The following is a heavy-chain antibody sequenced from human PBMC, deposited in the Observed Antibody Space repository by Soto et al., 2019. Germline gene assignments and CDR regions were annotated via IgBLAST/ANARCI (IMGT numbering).Heavy chain of an antibody. Sequence: EVQLVASGGGLVKPGGSLRLSCAASGFTFSNAWMSWVRQAPGKGLEWVGRIKSKTDGGTTDYAAPVKGRFTISRDDSKNTLYLQMNSLKTEDTAVYYCTAGTGYSYGYYWYFDLWGRGTLVTVSS. J-gene: IGHJ2*01. CDR1: GFTFSNAW. CDR3: TAGTGYSYGYYWYFDL. D-gene: IGHD5-18*01. CDR2: IKSKTDGGTT. V-gene: IGHV3-15*01.